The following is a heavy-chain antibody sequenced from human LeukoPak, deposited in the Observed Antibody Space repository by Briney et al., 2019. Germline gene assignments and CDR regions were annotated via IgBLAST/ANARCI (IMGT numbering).Heavy chain of an antibody. V-gene: IGHV3-30-3*02. CDR3: AKSIAVNDFWSGYSHYYYGMDV. J-gene: IGHJ6*02. CDR1: GFTFSSYA. Sequence: GGSLRLSCAASGFTFSSYAMHWVRQAPGKGLEWVAVISYDGSNKYYADSVKGRFTISRDNSKNTLYLQMNSLRAEDTAVYYCAKSIAVNDFWSGYSHYYYGMDVWGQGTTVTVSS. CDR2: ISYDGSNK. D-gene: IGHD3-3*01.